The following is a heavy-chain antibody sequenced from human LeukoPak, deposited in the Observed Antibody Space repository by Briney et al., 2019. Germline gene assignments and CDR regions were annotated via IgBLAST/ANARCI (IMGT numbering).Heavy chain of an antibody. V-gene: IGHV3-7*01. CDR1: GFTFSSYW. CDR3: ARALRDVYYGSGSQTWDY. J-gene: IGHJ4*02. D-gene: IGHD3-10*01. Sequence: GGSLRLSCAASGFTFSSYWMSWVRQAPGKGLEWVAKIKQDGSEKYYVDSVKGRFTISRDNAKNSLYLQMNSLRAEDTAVYYCARALRDVYYGSGSQTWDYWGQGTLVTVSS. CDR2: IKQDGSEK.